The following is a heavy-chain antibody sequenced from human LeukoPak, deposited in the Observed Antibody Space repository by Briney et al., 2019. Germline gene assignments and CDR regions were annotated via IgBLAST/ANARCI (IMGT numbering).Heavy chain of an antibody. CDR1: GGSFSGYY. D-gene: IGHD6-19*01. CDR3: ARFGSGWHYFDY. V-gene: IGHV4-34*01. CDR2: INHSGST. J-gene: IGHJ4*02. Sequence: SETLSLTCAVYGGSFSGYYWSWIRQPPRKGLEWIGEINHSGSTNYNPSLKSRVTISVDTSKNQFSLKLSSVTAADTAVYYCARFGSGWHYFDYWGQGTLVTVSS.